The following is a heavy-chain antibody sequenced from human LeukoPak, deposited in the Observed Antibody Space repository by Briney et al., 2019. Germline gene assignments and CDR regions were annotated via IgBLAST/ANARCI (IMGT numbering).Heavy chain of an antibody. D-gene: IGHD2-15*01. V-gene: IGHV4-34*01. J-gene: IGHJ3*02. CDR2: INHSGST. CDR1: GGSFSGYY. Sequence: SETLSLTCAVYGGSFSGYYWSWIRQPPGKGLEWIGEINHSGSTNYNPSLKSRVTISVDTSKNQSSLKLSSVTAADTAVYYCARGTPKIHCSGGGCYSEGGAFDIWGQGTMVTVSS. CDR3: ARGTPKIHCSGGGCYSEGGAFDI.